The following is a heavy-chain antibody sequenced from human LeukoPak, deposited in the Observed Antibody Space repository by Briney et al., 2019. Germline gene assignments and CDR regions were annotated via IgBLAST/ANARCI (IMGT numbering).Heavy chain of an antibody. J-gene: IGHJ5*02. CDR1: GGTFSSYA. D-gene: IGHD2-2*01. V-gene: IGHV1-69*01. CDR3: ARDLGYCSSTSCYGDSDWFDP. CDR2: IVPIFGTA. Sequence: SVTVSCKASGGTFSSYAISWVRQAPGQGLEWMGGIVPIFGTANYAQKFQGRVTITADESTSTAYMELGSLRSEDTAVYYCARDLGYCSSTSCYGDSDWFDPWGQGTLVTVSS.